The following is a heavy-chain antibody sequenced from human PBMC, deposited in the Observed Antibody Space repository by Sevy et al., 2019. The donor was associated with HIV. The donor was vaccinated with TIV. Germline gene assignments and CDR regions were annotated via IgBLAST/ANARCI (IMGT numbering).Heavy chain of an antibody. J-gene: IGHJ3*02. CDR3: ARESSPIGARRRLDI. Sequence: GGSLRLSCAASGFTFSSYSMNWVRQAPGKGLEWVSSISSSSSYIYYADSVKGRFTISRDNAKNSLYLQMTSLRAEDTAVYYCARESSPIGARRRLDIWGQGTMVTVSS. CDR1: GFTFSSYS. CDR2: ISSSSSYI. D-gene: IGHD4-17*01. V-gene: IGHV3-21*04.